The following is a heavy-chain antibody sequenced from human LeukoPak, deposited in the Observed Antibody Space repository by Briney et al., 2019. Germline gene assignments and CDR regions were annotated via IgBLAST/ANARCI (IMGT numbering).Heavy chain of an antibody. V-gene: IGHV1-69*05. J-gene: IGHJ4*02. Sequence: ASVKVSCKXSGGTFSSYAISWVRQTPGQGLEWMGRIIPIFGTANYAQKFQGRVTITTDESTSTAYMELSSLRSEDTAVYYCAIVNQWLAYYFDYWGQGTLVTVSS. D-gene: IGHD6-19*01. CDR2: IIPIFGTA. CDR3: AIVNQWLAYYFDY. CDR1: GGTFSSYA.